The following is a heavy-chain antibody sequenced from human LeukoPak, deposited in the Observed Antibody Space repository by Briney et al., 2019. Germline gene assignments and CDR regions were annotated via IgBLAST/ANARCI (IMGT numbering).Heavy chain of an antibody. CDR1: DGSFIGDY. V-gene: IGHV4-34*01. CDR3: ARHGGFYFDS. Sequence: SETLSLTCGVYDGSFIGDYWSWIRQSPGMGLEWIGQVYHSGSANCNPSLRSRVTISIDTSKKQFSLKLNSVTATDTAVYYCARHGGFYFDSWGQGTLVTVSS. D-gene: IGHD3-16*01. CDR2: VYHSGSA. J-gene: IGHJ4*02.